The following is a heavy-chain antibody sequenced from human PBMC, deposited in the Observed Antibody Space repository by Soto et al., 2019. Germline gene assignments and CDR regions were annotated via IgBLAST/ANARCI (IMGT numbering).Heavy chain of an antibody. D-gene: IGHD3-10*01. V-gene: IGHV3-23*01. CDR3: AKKVNSGPGSQYFDY. CDR2: FRTSGDGGTT. Sequence: GGSLRLSCAASGFTFSSYSMSWVRQAPGKGLEWVSGFRTSGDGGTTYYADSVKGRFTISRGNSKNMLFLQMNSLRAEDTAIYYCAKKVNSGPGSQYFDYWGQGTLVTVSS. J-gene: IGHJ4*02. CDR1: GFTFSSYS.